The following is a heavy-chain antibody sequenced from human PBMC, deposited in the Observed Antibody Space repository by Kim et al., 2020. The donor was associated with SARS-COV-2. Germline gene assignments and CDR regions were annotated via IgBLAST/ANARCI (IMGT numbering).Heavy chain of an antibody. Sequence: GGSLRLSCAASGFTFSSYCMSWVRQAPGKGLEWVANIKQDGSEKYYVDSVKGRFTISRDNAKNSLYLQMNSLRAEDTAVYYCARDSNYDFWSGYYRFDYWGQGTLVTVSS. V-gene: IGHV3-7*03. D-gene: IGHD3-3*01. CDR2: IKQDGSEK. CDR1: GFTFSSYC. J-gene: IGHJ4*02. CDR3: ARDSNYDFWSGYYRFDY.